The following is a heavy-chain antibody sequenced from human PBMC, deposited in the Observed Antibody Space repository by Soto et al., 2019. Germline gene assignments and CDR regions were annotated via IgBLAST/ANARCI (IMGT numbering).Heavy chain of an antibody. V-gene: IGHV3-7*01. Sequence: EVQLVESGGGLVQPGGSLRLSCVGSGFTLSSYWMSWARQAPGKGLEWLANIKQDGSEQHYVDSVKGRFSISRDNAPNSLFLHMSSLRDEDTAVYYCARGSSRNYWGQGTLVTVSS. CDR1: GFTLSSYW. J-gene: IGHJ4*02. CDR3: ARGSSRNY. CDR2: IKQDGSEQ. D-gene: IGHD6-13*01.